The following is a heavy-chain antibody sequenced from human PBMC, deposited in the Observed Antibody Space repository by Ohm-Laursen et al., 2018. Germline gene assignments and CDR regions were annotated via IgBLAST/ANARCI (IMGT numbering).Heavy chain of an antibody. J-gene: IGHJ4*02. V-gene: IGHV4-59*08. CDR3: ARQESSGWYPDY. D-gene: IGHD6-19*01. CDR2: IYYSGST. CDR1: GGSISGYY. Sequence: SDTLSLTWAVSGGSISGYYWTWIRQPPGKGLEWIGYIYYSGSTNYNPSLKSRVTISVDTSKNQFSLKLSSVTAADTAVYYCARQESSGWYPDYWGQGTLVTVSS.